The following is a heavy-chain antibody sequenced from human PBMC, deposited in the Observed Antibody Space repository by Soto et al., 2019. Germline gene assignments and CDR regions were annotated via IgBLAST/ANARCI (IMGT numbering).Heavy chain of an antibody. CDR3: ARVWEVVGVDY. J-gene: IGHJ4*02. CDR2: ISYDGSNQ. Sequence: QVQLVESGGNVVQPGRSLRLSCAASGFTFSDYGMHWVRQAPGKGLEWLAVISYDGSNQYYADSVKGRFTISRDNSKNTLFLQMNSLSAEDTAVYYCARVWEVVGVDYWGQGTLVTVSS. V-gene: IGHV3-30*03. CDR1: GFTFSDYG. D-gene: IGHD2-15*01.